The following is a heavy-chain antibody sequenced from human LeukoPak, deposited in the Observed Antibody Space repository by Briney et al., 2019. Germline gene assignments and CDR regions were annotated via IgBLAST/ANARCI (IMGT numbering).Heavy chain of an antibody. CDR1: GFTLSTYS. J-gene: IGHJ4*02. D-gene: IGHD2-15*01. V-gene: IGHV3-48*04. CDR2: ISSSGSTI. CDR3: ARDHPYCSGGSCYSGYYYDSSGPIDY. Sequence: GGSLRLSCAASGFTLSTYSMNWVRQAPGKGLECVSSISSSGSTIYYADSVKGRFTISRDNAKNSLYLQMNSLRAEDTAVYYCARDHPYCSGGSCYSGYYYDSSGPIDYWGQGTLVTVSS.